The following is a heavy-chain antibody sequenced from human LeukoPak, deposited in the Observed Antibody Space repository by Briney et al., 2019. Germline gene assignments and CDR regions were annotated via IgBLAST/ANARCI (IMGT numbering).Heavy chain of an antibody. CDR2: ITGSGSGI. V-gene: IGHV3-23*01. J-gene: IGHJ4*02. Sequence: PGRSLRLSCAASGFTFSSYGMHWVRQAPGKGLEWVSAITGSGSGIYYADSMKSRFTISRDNSKNTLYLQINSLRAEDTAVYYCAKWGDYDVLTGYYVSDYWGQGTLVTVSS. CDR1: GFTFSSYG. D-gene: IGHD3-9*01. CDR3: AKWGDYDVLTGYYVSDY.